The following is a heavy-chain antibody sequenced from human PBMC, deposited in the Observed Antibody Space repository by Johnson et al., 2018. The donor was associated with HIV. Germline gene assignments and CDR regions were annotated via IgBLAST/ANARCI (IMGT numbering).Heavy chain of an antibody. CDR1: GFTFSSYG. V-gene: IGHV3-30*02. CDR3: AKDREYYDILTGYYISLSSWDAFDI. CDR2: IRYDGSNK. J-gene: IGHJ3*02. Sequence: QMQLVESGGGVVQPGGSLRLSCAASGFTFSSYGMHWVRQAPGKGLEWVAFIRYDGSNKYYADSVKGRFTISSDNSKNTLYLQMNSLRAEDTAVYYCAKDREYYDILTGYYISLSSWDAFDIWGQWTMVTVSS. D-gene: IGHD3-9*01.